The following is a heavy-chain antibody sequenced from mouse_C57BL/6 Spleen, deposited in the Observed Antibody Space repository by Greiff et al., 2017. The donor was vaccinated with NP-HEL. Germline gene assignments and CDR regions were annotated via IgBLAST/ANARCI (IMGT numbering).Heavy chain of an antibody. Sequence: EVQLQQSGPELVKPGASVKISCKASGYTFTDYYMNWVKQSHGKSLEWIGDINPNNGGTSYNQKFKGKATLTVDKSSSTAYMELRSLTSEDSAVYYCARRETVVAQDYFDYWGQGTTLTVSS. CDR3: ARRETVVAQDYFDY. V-gene: IGHV1-26*01. J-gene: IGHJ2*01. CDR1: GYTFTDYY. D-gene: IGHD1-1*01. CDR2: INPNNGGT.